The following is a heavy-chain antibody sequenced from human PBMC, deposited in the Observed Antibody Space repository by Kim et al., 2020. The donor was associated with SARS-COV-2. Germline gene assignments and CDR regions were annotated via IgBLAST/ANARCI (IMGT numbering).Heavy chain of an antibody. Sequence: SETLSLTCTVSGGSISSGGYYWSWIRQHPGKGLEWIGYIYYSGSTYYNPSLKSRVTISVDTSKNQFSLKLSSVTAADTAVYYCARFQNWAYCGGDCYPDYWGQGTLVTVSS. CDR2: IYYSGST. CDR1: GGSISSGGYY. J-gene: IGHJ4*02. V-gene: IGHV4-31*03. CDR3: ARFQNWAYCGGDCYPDY. D-gene: IGHD2-21*02.